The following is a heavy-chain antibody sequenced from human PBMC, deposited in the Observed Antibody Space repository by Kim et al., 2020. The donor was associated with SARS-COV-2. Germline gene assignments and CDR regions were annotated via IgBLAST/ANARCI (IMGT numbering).Heavy chain of an antibody. Sequence: GGSLRLSCAASGFTFSSYWMSWVRQAPGKGLEWVANIKQDGSEKYYVDSVKGRFTISRDNAKNSLYLQMNSLRAEDTAVYYCARAADPYYCGGDCYADYWGQGTLVTVSS. V-gene: IGHV3-7*01. D-gene: IGHD2-21*02. CDR1: GFTFSSYW. CDR3: ARAADPYYCGGDCYADY. J-gene: IGHJ4*02. CDR2: IKQDGSEK.